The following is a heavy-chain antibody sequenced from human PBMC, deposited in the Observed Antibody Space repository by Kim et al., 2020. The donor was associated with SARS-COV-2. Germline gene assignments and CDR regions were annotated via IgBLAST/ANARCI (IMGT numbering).Heavy chain of an antibody. Sequence: SETLSLTCAVYGGSFSGYYWSWIRQPPGKGLEWIGEINHSGSTNYNPSLKSRVTISVDTSKNQFSLKLSSVTAADTAVYYCARGAGDIVVVVAATLFDYWGQGTLVTVSS. CDR1: GGSFSGYY. CDR2: INHSGST. D-gene: IGHD2-15*01. CDR3: ARGAGDIVVVVAATLFDY. V-gene: IGHV4-34*01. J-gene: IGHJ4*02.